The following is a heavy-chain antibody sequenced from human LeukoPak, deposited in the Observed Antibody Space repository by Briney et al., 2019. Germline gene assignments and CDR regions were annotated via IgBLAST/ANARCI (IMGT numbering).Heavy chain of an antibody. CDR1: GFTFSSYS. J-gene: IGHJ6*03. CDR2: ISSSSYI. CDR3: ARVSMLFSYYYYMDV. Sequence: SGGSLRLSRAASGFTFSSYSMNWVRQAPGKGLEWVSSISSSSYIYYADSVKGRFTISRDNAKNSLYLQMNSLRAEDTAVYYCARVSMLFSYYYYMDVWGKGTTVTVSS. D-gene: IGHD3-10*02. V-gene: IGHV3-21*01.